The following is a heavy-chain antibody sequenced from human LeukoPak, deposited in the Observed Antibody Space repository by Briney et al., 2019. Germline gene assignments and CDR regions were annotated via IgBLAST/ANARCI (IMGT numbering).Heavy chain of an antibody. J-gene: IGHJ6*03. CDR3: ARNGEQWLVRSYYYMDV. V-gene: IGHV4-4*02. Sequence: PGGSLRLSCAASGFTFSSYAMHWVRQPPGKGLEWIGEIYHSGSTNYNPSLKSRVTISVDKSKNQFSLKLSSVTAADTAVYYCARNGEQWLVRSYYYMDVWGKGTTVTVSS. D-gene: IGHD6-19*01. CDR2: IYHSGST. CDR1: GFTFSSYA.